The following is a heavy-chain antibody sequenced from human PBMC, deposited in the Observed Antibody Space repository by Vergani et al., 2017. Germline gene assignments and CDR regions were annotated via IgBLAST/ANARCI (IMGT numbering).Heavy chain of an antibody. D-gene: IGHD3-10*01. CDR2: VSFRGDT. Sequence: QVKLQESGPGLVKPSETLSLTCTVSGASVKSYYWSWILQPPGKGLEWMGYVSFRGDTLYDPSVKGRMTISLNTSSNQFSLDLTSVTAAVTAVYYCARSRIYYGAGSPDYWGQGTLVTVSS. V-gene: IGHV4-59*02. CDR3: ARSRIYYGAGSPDY. CDR1: GASVKSYY. J-gene: IGHJ4*02.